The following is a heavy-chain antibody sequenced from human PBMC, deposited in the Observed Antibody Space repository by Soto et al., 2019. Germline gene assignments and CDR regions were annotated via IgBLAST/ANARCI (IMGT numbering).Heavy chain of an antibody. V-gene: IGHV4-34*01. CDR1: CGSISGYY. CDR3: ARALAVGADDAFDI. Sequence: ASETLSLTCTVSCGSISGYYWSWIRQPPGKGLEWIGEINHSGSTNYNPSLKSRVTISVDMSKNQFSLKLSSVTAADTAVCYCARALAVGADDAFDIWGQGTMVTVSS. J-gene: IGHJ3*02. CDR2: INHSGST. D-gene: IGHD1-26*01.